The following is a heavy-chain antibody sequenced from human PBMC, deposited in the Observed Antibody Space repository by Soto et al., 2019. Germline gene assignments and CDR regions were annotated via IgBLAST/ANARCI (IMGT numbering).Heavy chain of an antibody. V-gene: IGHV4-4*02. CDR2: IYHSGST. CDR1: GGSISSSSW. J-gene: IGHJ4*02. D-gene: IGHD5-18*01. Sequence: SETLSLTCAVSGGSISSSSWWSWVRQPPGKGLEWIGEIYHSGSTNYNPSLKSRVAISVDKSKNQFSLKLSSVTAADTAVYYCAVGSAMVSLFDYWGQGTLVTVSS. CDR3: AVGSAMVSLFDY.